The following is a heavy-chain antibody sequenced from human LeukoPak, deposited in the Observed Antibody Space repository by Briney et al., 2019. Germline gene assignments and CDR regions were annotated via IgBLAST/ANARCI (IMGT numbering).Heavy chain of an antibody. CDR2: IHYSGNT. CDR1: GASISGSY. D-gene: IGHD5-12*01. CDR3: AKQSRNLVAEVMDY. Sequence: SETLSLTCSVSGASISGSYWSWLRQPPGKGLEWIGYIHYSGNTNYNPPLKSRITISLDTSKNQFSLKLSSVAAADEAVYYFAKQSRNLVAEVMDYWGQGALVTVSS. V-gene: IGHV4-59*08. J-gene: IGHJ4*02.